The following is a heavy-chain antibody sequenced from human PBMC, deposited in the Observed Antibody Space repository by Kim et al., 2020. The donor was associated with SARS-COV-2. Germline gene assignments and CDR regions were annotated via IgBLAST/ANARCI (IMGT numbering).Heavy chain of an antibody. J-gene: IGHJ4*03. CDR3: AKDSGLNYYDSSGYFDY. CDR2: ISYDGSNK. Sequence: GGSLRLSCAASGFTFSSYGMHWVRQAPGKGLEWVAVISYDGSNKYYADSVKGRFTISRDNSKNTLYLQMNSLRAEDTAVYYCAKDSGLNYYDSSGYFDY. D-gene: IGHD3-22*01. CDR1: GFTFSSYG. V-gene: IGHV3-30*18.